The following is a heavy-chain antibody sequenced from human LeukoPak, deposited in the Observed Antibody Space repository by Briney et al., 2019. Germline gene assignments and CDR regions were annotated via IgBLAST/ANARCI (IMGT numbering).Heavy chain of an antibody. CDR1: RFTFSRYG. CDR3: ARDGLAVTTFEYFFHY. D-gene: IGHD4-11*01. CDR2: IRYVGSNK. V-gene: IGHV3-30*02. Sequence: GGSLRLSCAASRFTFSRYGMHWVRQAPGKGLEWVAFIRYVGSNKYYTDSVKGRFTISRDNSKNTLYLQMNSLRVEDTAVYYCARDGLAVTTFEYFFHYWGQGTLVTVS. J-gene: IGHJ4*02.